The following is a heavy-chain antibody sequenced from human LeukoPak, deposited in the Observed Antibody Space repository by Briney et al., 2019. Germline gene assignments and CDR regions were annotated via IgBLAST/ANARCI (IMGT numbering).Heavy chain of an antibody. CDR3: ARASHGSVDY. CDR2: IYYSGST. CDR1: GGSISSYY. J-gene: IGHJ4*02. Sequence: SETLSLTCTVSGGSISSYYWSWLRQPPGKGLEWTGYIYYSGSTNYNPSLKSRVTISVDTSKNQFSLKLSSVTAADTAVYYCARASHGSVDYWGQGTLVTVSS. V-gene: IGHV4-59*01.